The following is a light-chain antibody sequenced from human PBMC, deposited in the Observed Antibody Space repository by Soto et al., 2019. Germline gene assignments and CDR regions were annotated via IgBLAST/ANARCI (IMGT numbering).Light chain of an antibody. V-gene: IGKV3-11*01. CDR1: QSVSGY. J-gene: IGKJ5*01. CDR3: QQRSNWPPT. CDR2: DAS. Sequence: VFTQPPAILSLCTGERATLSYRASQSVSGYLAWYQQKPGQAPRLLIYDASNRATGIPARFSGSGSGTDFTLTVSSLEPEDFAVYYCQQRSNWPPTFGQGTRLEIK.